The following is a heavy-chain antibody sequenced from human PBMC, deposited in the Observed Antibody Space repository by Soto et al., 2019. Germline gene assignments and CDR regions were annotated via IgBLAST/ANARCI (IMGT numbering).Heavy chain of an antibody. V-gene: IGHV4-34*01. D-gene: IGHD3-10*01. J-gene: IGHJ5*02. CDR2: INHSGST. CDR3: ASGTYYYGSGSYLPWFDP. Sequence: SETLSLTCAVYGGSFSGYYWSWIRQPPGKGLEWIGEINHSGSTNYNPSLKSRVTISVDTSKNQFSLKLSSVTAADTAVYYCASGTYYYGSGSYLPWFDPWGQGTLVTVSS. CDR1: GGSFSGYY.